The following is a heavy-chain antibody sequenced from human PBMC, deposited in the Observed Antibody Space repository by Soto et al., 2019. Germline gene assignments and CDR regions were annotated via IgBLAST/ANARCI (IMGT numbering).Heavy chain of an antibody. CDR2: IYYSGST. J-gene: IGHJ4*02. D-gene: IGHD3-9*01. CDR3: ARSGVLRYFDWSPLDPYYFDY. V-gene: IGHV4-30-4*01. Sequence: SETLSLTCTVSGGSISSGDYYWSWIRQPPGKGLEWIGYIYYSGSTYYNPSLKSRVTISVDTSKNQFSLKLSSVTAADTAVYYCARSGVLRYFDWSPLDPYYFDYWGQGTLVTVSS. CDR1: GGSISSGDYY.